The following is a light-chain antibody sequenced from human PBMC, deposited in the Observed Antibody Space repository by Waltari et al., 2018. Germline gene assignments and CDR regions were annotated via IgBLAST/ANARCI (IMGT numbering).Light chain of an antibody. V-gene: IGLV2-14*01. CDR3: SSYTSSSDRV. CDR1: SSDVGGYNY. CDR2: DVS. J-gene: IGLJ3*02. Sequence: QSALTQPASVSGSPGQSITISCTGTSSDVGGYNYVSWYQQHPGKAPKPMIYDVSQRPAGVSNRFCGSKSGNTASLTISGRQAEDEADYYCSSYTSSSDRVFGRGTKLTVL.